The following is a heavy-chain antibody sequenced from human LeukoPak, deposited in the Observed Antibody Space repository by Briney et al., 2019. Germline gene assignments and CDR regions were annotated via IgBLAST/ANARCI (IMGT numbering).Heavy chain of an antibody. D-gene: IGHD6-13*01. CDR2: FDPEDGET. CDR3: ATDSPGIAAAGTLY. V-gene: IGHV1-24*01. J-gene: IGHJ4*02. Sequence: ASVKASCKVSGYTLTELSMHWVRQAPGKGLEWMGGFDPEDGETIYAQKFQGRVTMTEDTSTDTAYMELSSLRSEDTAVYYCATDSPGIAAAGTLYWGQGTLVTVSS. CDR1: GYTLTELS.